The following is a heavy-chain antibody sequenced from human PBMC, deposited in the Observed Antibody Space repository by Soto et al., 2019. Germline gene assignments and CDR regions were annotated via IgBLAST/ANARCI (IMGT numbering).Heavy chain of an antibody. V-gene: IGHV3-30-3*01. Sequence: GGSLRLSXAASGFTFSSYAMHWVRQAPGKGLEWVAVISYDGSNKYYADSVKGRFTISRDNSKNTLYLQMNSLRAEDTAVYYCARRGLLNSGSYGDWGQGTLVTVSS. D-gene: IGHD1-26*01. J-gene: IGHJ4*02. CDR1: GFTFSSYA. CDR2: ISYDGSNK. CDR3: ARRGLLNSGSYGD.